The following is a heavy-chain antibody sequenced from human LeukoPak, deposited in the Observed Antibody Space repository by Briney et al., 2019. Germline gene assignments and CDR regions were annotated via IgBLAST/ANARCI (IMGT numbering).Heavy chain of an antibody. Sequence: NPSETLSLTCTVSGDYITRGYYWGWIRPPPGKGLEWIGSIYHSGSTYFSPSLKSRVTISVDTSNNQFSLRLRSVTAADTAVYYCARHRYYYDSSGSYYFDYWGQGALVTVSS. V-gene: IGHV4-38-2*02. J-gene: IGHJ4*02. CDR3: ARHRYYYDSSGSYYFDY. D-gene: IGHD3-22*01. CDR2: IYHSGST. CDR1: GDYITRGYY.